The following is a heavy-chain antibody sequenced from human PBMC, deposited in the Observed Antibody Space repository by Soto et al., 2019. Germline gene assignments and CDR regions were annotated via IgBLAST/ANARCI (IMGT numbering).Heavy chain of an antibody. CDR1: GGSFSGYY. CDR3: ARRGSVPFIYSGYDKNYYMDV. D-gene: IGHD5-12*01. Sequence: QVQLQQWGAGLLKPSETLSLTCAVYGGSFSGYYWSWIRQPPGKGLEWIGEINHSGSTNYNPSLKSRVTISVDTSKNQFSLKLSSVTAADTAVYYCARRGSVPFIYSGYDKNYYMDVWGKGTTVTVSS. V-gene: IGHV4-34*01. CDR2: INHSGST. J-gene: IGHJ6*03.